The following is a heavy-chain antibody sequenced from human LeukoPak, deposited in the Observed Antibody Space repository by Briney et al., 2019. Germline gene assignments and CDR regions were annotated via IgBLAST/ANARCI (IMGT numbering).Heavy chain of an antibody. CDR2: IYYSGST. D-gene: IGHD2-8*01. J-gene: IGHJ5*02. CDR1: GGSISSSSYY. V-gene: IGHV4-39*07. Sequence: SETLSLTCTVSGGSISSSSYYWGWIRQPPGKGLEWIGSIYYSGSTYYNPSLKSRVTISVDTSKNQFSLKLSSVTAADTAVYYCARSPGGVNNWFDPWGQGTLVTVSS. CDR3: ARSPGGVNNWFDP.